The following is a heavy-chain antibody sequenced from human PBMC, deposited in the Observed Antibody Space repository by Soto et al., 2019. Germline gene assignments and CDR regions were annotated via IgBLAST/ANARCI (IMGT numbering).Heavy chain of an antibody. CDR1: GFTFSSYW. J-gene: IGHJ4*02. CDR3: VAARAVAGSFDY. D-gene: IGHD6-19*01. V-gene: IGHV3-7*01. Sequence: SLRLSCAAAGFTFSSYWMSWVRQAPGKGLEWVANIKQDGSEKYYVDSVKGRFTISRDNAKNSLYLQMNSLRAEDTAVYYCVAARAVAGSFDYWGQGTLVTVSS. CDR2: IKQDGSEK.